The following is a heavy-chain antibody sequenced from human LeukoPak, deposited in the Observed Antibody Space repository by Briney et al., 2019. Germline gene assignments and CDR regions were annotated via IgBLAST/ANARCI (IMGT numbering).Heavy chain of an antibody. D-gene: IGHD4-11*01. J-gene: IGHJ5*02. CDR3: ARVALRPIDYSNPEFDP. CDR1: GFTFDDYA. Sequence: PGGSLRLSCTVSGFTFDDYAMHWVRHTPGKGLEWVAGITWNRDNIGYGDSVKGRFTASRDNAENSMYLQMNSPRAEDTAVYYCARVALRPIDYSNPEFDPWGQGTLVTVSS. V-gene: IGHV3-9*01. CDR2: ITWNRDNI.